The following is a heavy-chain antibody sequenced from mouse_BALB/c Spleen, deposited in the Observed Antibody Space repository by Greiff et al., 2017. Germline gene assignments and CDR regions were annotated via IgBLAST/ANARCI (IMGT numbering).Heavy chain of an antibody. Sequence: VQLQQPGAELVKPGASVKMSCKASGYTFTSYWMHWVKQRPGQGLEWIGVIDPSDSYTSYNQKFKGKATLTVDTSSSTAYMQLSSLTSEDSAVYYCTTNWGYAMDYWGQGTSVTVSS. V-gene: IGHV1S127*01. J-gene: IGHJ4*01. CDR1: GYTFTSYW. CDR2: IDPSDSYT. CDR3: TTNWGYAMDY. D-gene: IGHD4-1*01.